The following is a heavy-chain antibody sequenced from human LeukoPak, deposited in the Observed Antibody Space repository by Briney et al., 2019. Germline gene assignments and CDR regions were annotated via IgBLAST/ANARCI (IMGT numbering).Heavy chain of an antibody. V-gene: IGHV2-5*01. J-gene: IGHJ4*02. Sequence: SGPTLVKPTQTLTLTCTFSGFSLSTSGVGVGWIRQPPGKALEWLALIYWNDDKRYSPSLKSRLTITKDTSKNQVVLTMTNMDPVDTATYYCAHRPTQHFFYYYDSSGYYDYWGQGTLVTVSS. CDR1: GFSLSTSGVG. CDR2: IYWNDDK. CDR3: AHRPTQHFFYYYDSSGYYDY. D-gene: IGHD3-22*01.